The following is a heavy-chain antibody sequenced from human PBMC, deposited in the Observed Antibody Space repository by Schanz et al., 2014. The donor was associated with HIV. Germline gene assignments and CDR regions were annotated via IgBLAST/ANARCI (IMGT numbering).Heavy chain of an antibody. CDR2: ISASGTYN. Sequence: EVQLLESGGGRVKPGGEGRRGGEASGGKESRNRMNWVRHAPGKGLEWVSSISASGTYNFYGDSVKGRFTISRDNTNNSLYLQMSSLRADDTAVYFCARERWGGNIASLSYALDVWGQGTTVTVSS. D-gene: IGHD3-16*01. CDR1: GGKESRNR. J-gene: IGHJ6*02. V-gene: IGHV3-21*01. CDR3: ARERWGGNIASLSYALDV.